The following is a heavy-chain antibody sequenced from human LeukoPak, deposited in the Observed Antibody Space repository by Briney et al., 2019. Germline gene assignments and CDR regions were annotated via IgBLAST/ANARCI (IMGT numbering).Heavy chain of an antibody. V-gene: IGHV5-51*01. CDR1: GYRFTSYW. CDR3: ARDPAVGAPGGYGMDV. CDR2: IHPGDSDA. D-gene: IGHD1-26*01. Sequence: GESLKISCRGFGYRFTSYWIGWVRQMPGKGLEWMGIIHPGDSDARYSPSFQGQVTISADKSISTAYLQWSSLKASDTAMYYCARDPAVGAPGGYGMDVWGQGTTVTVSS. J-gene: IGHJ6*02.